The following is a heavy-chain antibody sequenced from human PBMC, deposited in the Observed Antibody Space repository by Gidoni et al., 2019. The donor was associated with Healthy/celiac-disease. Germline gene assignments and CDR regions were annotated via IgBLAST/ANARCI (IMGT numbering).Heavy chain of an antibody. CDR2: IYPGDSDT. Sequence: EVQLVQSGAEVKKPGESLTISCKGSGYSFTSYWIGWVRQMPGKGLEWMGIIYPGDSDTRYSPSFQGQVTISADKSISTAYLQWSSLKASDTAMYYCASLNRADYGEDDAFDIWGQGTMVTVSS. CDR3: ASLNRADYGEDDAFDI. D-gene: IGHD4-17*01. V-gene: IGHV5-51*01. CDR1: GYSFTSYW. J-gene: IGHJ3*02.